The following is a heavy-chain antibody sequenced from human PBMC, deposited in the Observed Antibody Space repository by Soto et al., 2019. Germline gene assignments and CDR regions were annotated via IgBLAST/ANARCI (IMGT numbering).Heavy chain of an antibody. CDR2: INHRGAT. CDR1: GGSFSGYH. V-gene: IGHV4-34*01. Sequence: KTSETLSLTCAAHGGSFSGYHWTWIRQPPGKGLEWIGEINHRGATNYNPSLKSRVTMSVDTSKNQVSLKVTSVTAADTAVYYCAREEVAQWFTKGYYGMDVWGQGTTVTVSS. D-gene: IGHD2-8*01. J-gene: IGHJ6*02. CDR3: AREEVAQWFTKGYYGMDV.